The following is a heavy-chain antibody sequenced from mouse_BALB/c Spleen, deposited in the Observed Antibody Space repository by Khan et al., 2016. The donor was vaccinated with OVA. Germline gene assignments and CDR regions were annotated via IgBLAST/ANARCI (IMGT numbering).Heavy chain of an antibody. CDR3: TTLSGDDFDY. J-gene: IGHJ2*01. CDR1: GFTFSNYW. V-gene: IGHV6-6*02. D-gene: IGHD2-13*01. CDR2: IRLKSNNYAT. Sequence: EVKLEVSGGGLVQPGGSMKLSCVASGFTFSNYWMNWVRQSPEKGLEWVAEIRLKSNNYATHYAESVKGRFTISRDDSKSSVYLQMNNLRAADTGIYDCTTLSGDDFDYWGQGTTLTVSS.